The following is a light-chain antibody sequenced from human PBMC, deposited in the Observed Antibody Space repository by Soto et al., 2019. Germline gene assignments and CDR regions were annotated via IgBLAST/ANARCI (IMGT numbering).Light chain of an antibody. CDR2: GVS. V-gene: IGLV2-14*01. CDR3: ISYTGSSTSYV. J-gene: IGLJ1*01. CDR1: RSDIGSYNY. Sequence: QSVLTQPASVSGSPGQSITISCRGTRSDIGSYNYVAWYQQFPGKTPKILIYGVSNRPSGVSSRFSGSKSGNTASLTISGLQAEDEADYYCISYTGSSTSYVFGSGTMV.